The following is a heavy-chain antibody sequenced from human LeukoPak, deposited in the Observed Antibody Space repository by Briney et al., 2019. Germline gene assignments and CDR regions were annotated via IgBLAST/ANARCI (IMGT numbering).Heavy chain of an antibody. CDR2: ISSNGGST. Sequence: GGSLRLSCAASGFTFSSYAMHWVRQAPGKGLEYVSAISSNGGSTYYANSVKGRFTISRDNSKNTLYLQMGSLRAEDMAVYYCARDWRGAFDIWGQGTMVTVSS. CDR3: ARDWRGAFDI. J-gene: IGHJ3*02. CDR1: GFTFSSYA. D-gene: IGHD3-3*01. V-gene: IGHV3-64*01.